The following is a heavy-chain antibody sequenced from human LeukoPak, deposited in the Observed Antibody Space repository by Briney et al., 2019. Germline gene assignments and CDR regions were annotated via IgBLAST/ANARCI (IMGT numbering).Heavy chain of an antibody. V-gene: IGHV4-38-2*02. J-gene: IGHJ3*02. Sequence: PSETLSLTCTVSGYSISSGYYWGWIRQPPGKGLEWIGSIYHSGSTYYNPSLKSRVTISVDTSKNQFSLKLSSVTAADTAVYYCARSDGYGLVGIWGQGTMVTVSS. CDR2: IYHSGST. D-gene: IGHD3-10*01. CDR1: GYSISSGYY. CDR3: ARSDGYGLVGI.